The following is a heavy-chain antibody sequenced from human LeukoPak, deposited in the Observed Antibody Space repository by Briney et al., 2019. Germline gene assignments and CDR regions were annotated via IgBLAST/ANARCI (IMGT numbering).Heavy chain of an antibody. D-gene: IGHD1-26*01. CDR2: INHSGST. Sequence: PSETLSLTCAVYGGSFSGYYWSWIRQPPGKGLEWIGEINHSGSTNYNPSLKSRVTISVDTSKNQFSLQLNSVTPEDTAVYYCARSPSGSYPDYWGQGTLVTVPS. J-gene: IGHJ4*02. CDR3: ARSPSGSYPDY. V-gene: IGHV4-34*01. CDR1: GGSFSGYY.